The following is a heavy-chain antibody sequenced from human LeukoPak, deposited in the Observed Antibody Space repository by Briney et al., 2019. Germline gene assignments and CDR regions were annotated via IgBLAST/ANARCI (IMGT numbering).Heavy chain of an antibody. CDR1: GGTFSSYA. D-gene: IGHD4-17*01. CDR3: AKDHAAVTTRWFDP. CDR2: IIPILGIA. V-gene: IGHV1-69*04. Sequence: SVKVSCKASGGTFSSYAISWVRQVPGQGLEWMGRIIPILGIANYAQKFQGRVTITADKSTSTAYMELSSLRSEDTAVYYCAKDHAAVTTRWFDPWGQGTLVTVSS. J-gene: IGHJ5*02.